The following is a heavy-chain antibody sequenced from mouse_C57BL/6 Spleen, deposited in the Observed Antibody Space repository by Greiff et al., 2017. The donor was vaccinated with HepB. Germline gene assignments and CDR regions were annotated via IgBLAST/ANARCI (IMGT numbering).Heavy chain of an antibody. D-gene: IGHD1-1*01. V-gene: IGHV3-6*01. CDR2: ISYDGSN. CDR1: GYSITSGYY. J-gene: IGHJ1*03. Sequence: EVKLMESGPGLVKPSQSLSLTCSVTGYSITSGYYWNWIRQFPGNKLEWMGYISYDGSNNYNPSLKNRISITRDTSKNQFFLKLNSVTTEDTATYYCARDHGSSYGYFDVWGTGTTVTVSS. CDR3: ARDHGSSYGYFDV.